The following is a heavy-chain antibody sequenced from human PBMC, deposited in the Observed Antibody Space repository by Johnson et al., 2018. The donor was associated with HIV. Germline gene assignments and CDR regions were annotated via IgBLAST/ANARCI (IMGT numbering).Heavy chain of an antibody. D-gene: IGHD3-22*01. CDR3: AREYYYDSSGYNAFDI. J-gene: IGHJ3*02. Sequence: QVHLVESGGGLVQPRGSLRLSCAASGFTFSDCAMSWVRQGPGKGLEWVAVISYDGSNKYYADSVKGRFTISRDNSKNTLYLQMNSLRAEDTAVYYCAREYYYDSSGYNAFDIWGQGTMVTVSS. V-gene: IGHV3-30*04. CDR1: GFTFSDCA. CDR2: ISYDGSNK.